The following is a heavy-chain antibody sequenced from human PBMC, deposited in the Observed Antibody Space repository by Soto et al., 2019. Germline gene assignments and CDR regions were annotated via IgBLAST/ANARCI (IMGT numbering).Heavy chain of an antibody. CDR3: XXXTTLEGRRGTAFDI. V-gene: IGHV4-30-4*01. D-gene: IGHD1-1*01. CDR2: IYHSGSA. Sequence: QVQLQESGPGLVKPSQTLSLTCTVSGGSISGGDYYWTLIRQPPGKGLEWIGNIYHSGSAYYNPSXXXXXXXXXXXXXXXXXXXXXXXXXXXXXXXXXXXXTTLEGRRGTAFDIWGQGTLVTVSS. J-gene: IGHJ3*02. CDR1: GGSISGGDYY.